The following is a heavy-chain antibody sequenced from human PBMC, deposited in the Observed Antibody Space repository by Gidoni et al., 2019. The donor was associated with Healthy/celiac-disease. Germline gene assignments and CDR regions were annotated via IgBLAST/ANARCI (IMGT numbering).Heavy chain of an antibody. CDR1: GYSFTSYW. CDR3: AVYSYGGY. Sequence: EVQLVQSGAEVTKPGESLSISCKGSGYSFTSYWISWVRQMAGKGLEWMGRIDPWDAYTNYSPSVKGHVTISADKSISTAYLQWSSLKASDTAMYYCAVYSYGGYWGQGTLVTVSS. CDR2: IDPWDAYT. D-gene: IGHD5-18*01. J-gene: IGHJ4*02. V-gene: IGHV5-10-1*03.